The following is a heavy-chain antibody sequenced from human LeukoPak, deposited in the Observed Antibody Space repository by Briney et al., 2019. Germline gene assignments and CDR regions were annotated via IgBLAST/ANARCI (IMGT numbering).Heavy chain of an antibody. V-gene: IGHV1-3*01. CDR2: INAGNGNT. CDR3: HGSGSPSDAFDI. D-gene: IGHD3-10*01. J-gene: IGHJ3*02. Sequence: ASVTVSFKASGYTFTSYAMHWVRQAPGQRLEWMGWINAGNGNTKYSQKFQGRVTITRDTSASTAYMELSSLRSEDTAVYYCHGSGSPSDAFDIWGQGTMVTVSS. CDR1: GYTFTSYA.